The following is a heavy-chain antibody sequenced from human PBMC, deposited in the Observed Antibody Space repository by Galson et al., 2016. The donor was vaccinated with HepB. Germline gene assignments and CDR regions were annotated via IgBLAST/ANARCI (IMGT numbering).Heavy chain of an antibody. J-gene: IGHJ3*02. V-gene: IGHV1-69*04. CDR2: IIPSFGIA. Sequence: SVKVSCKASGDTFSSYAIAWVRQAPGQGLEWMGRIIPSFGIAIYAQNFQGRVTITADKSTSTAYMELSSLRPEDTAVYYCAREYRGYRGDAFDIWGQGTTVTVS. CDR3: AREYRGYRGDAFDI. CDR1: GDTFSSYA. D-gene: IGHD3-22*01.